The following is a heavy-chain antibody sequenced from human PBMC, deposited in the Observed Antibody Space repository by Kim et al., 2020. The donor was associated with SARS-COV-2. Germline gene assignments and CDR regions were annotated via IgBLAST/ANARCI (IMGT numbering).Heavy chain of an antibody. D-gene: IGHD6-6*01. J-gene: IGHJ6*03. CDR1: GYTFTSYY. V-gene: IGHV1-46*01. CDR2: INPSGGST. CDR3: ARANPTLEYSSSSGRSWDDHYYYYYYMDV. Sequence: ASVKVSCKASGYTFTSYYMHWVRQAPGQGLEWMGIINPSGGSTSYAQKFQGRVTMTRDTSTSTVYMELSSLRSEDTAVYYCARANPTLEYSSSSGRSWDDHYYYYYYMDVWGKGTTVTVSS.